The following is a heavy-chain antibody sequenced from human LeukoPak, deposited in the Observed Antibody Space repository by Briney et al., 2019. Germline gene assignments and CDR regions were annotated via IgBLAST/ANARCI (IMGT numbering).Heavy chain of an antibody. J-gene: IGHJ6*03. CDR3: ARVVFWSPYYMDV. CDR1: GGSISSSSYY. D-gene: IGHD3-3*01. V-gene: IGHV4-39*01. CDR2: IYYSGST. Sequence: PSETLSLTCTVSGGSISSSSYYWGWIRQPPGKGLEWIGSIYYSGSTYYNPSLKSRVTISVDTSKNQFSLKLSSVTAADTAVYYCARVVFWSPYYMDVWGEGTTVTVSS.